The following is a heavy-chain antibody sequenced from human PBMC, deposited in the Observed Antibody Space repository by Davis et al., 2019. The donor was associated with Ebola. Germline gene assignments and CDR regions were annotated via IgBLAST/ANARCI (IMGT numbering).Heavy chain of an antibody. D-gene: IGHD3-3*01. CDR2: ISSSGSTI. J-gene: IGHJ6*01. V-gene: IGHV3-48*03. CDR1: GFTFSSYE. Sequence: GESLKISCAASGFTFSSYEMNWVRQAPGKGLEWVSYISSSGSTIYYADSVKGRFTISRDNAKNSLYLQMNSLRAEDTAVYYCARDRGYYDFWSGLLVGMDVWGQGTTVTVSS. CDR3: ARDRGYYDFWSGLLVGMDV.